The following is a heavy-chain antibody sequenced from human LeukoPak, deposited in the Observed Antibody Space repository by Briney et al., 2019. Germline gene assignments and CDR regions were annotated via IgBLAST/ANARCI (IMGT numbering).Heavy chain of an antibody. Sequence: GGSLRLSCAASGFIISDHYMRWIRQSPGKGLEWISYVTSSGSSTKYADSVKGRFTISRDNAKNSVALQMNSLRAEDTAVYYCARERRGSYYAFESWGQGTLVTVSS. D-gene: IGHD3-10*01. CDR3: ARERRGSYYAFES. J-gene: IGHJ4*02. V-gene: IGHV3-11*01. CDR2: VTSSGSST. CDR1: GFIISDHY.